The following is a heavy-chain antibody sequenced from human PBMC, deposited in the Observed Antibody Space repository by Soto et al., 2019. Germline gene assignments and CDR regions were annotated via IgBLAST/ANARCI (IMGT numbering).Heavy chain of an antibody. J-gene: IGHJ5*02. CDR3: ARALVTHNWFDP. V-gene: IGHV4-30-2*01. CDR2: IYPSGST. CDR1: GGSISRGGYS. Sequence: SETLSLTCAVSGGSISRGGYSWSWVRQPPGKGLEWIGYIYPSGSTYYNPSLKTRVTISIDRSKNQFSLKLSSVTAADTAVYYCARALVTHNWFDPWGQGTLVTVSS. D-gene: IGHD2-21*02.